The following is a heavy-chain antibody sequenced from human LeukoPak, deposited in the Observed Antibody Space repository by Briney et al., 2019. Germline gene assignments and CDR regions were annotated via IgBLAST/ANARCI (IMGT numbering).Heavy chain of an antibody. J-gene: IGHJ4*02. CDR1: GFTFNNYG. D-gene: IGHD1-1*01. Sequence: GRSLRLSCAASGFTFNNYGMHWVRQAPDKGLEWMAVISHDGSAKYYADSVKGRFTIFRDNSKNTLQLQMNSLRPDDTAVYYCAKGPIATTGKFDYWGQGTLVTVSS. CDR3: AKGPIATTGKFDY. V-gene: IGHV3-30*18. CDR2: ISHDGSAK.